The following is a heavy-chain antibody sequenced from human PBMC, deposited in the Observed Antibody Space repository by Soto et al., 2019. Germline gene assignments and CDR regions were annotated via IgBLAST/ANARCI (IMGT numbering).Heavy chain of an antibody. D-gene: IGHD1-26*01. J-gene: IGHJ4*02. CDR3: APKIVGATTAAG. V-gene: IGHV3-23*01. CDR2: ISGSGGST. Sequence: EVQLLESGGGLVQPGGSLRLSCAASGFTFSSYAMSWVRQAPGKGLEWVSAISGSGGSTYYADSVKGRFTISRDNSKNELYLQMNRLRAEDTYVYYSAPKIVGATTAAGWGQGTLVTVSS. CDR1: GFTFSSYA.